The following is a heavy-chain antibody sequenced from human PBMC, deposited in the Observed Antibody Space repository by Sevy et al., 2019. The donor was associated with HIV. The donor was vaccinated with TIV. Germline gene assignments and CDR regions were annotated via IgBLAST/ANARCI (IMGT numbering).Heavy chain of an antibody. Sequence: SETLSLTCTVSGGSISSYYWSWIRQPPGKGLEWIGYIYYSGSTNYNPSLKSRVTISVDTSKNQFSLKLSSVTAADTAVYYCAGVDVLRFLEWSQGMDVWGQGTTVTVSS. CDR2: IYYSGST. V-gene: IGHV4-59*01. J-gene: IGHJ6*02. CDR3: AGVDVLRFLEWSQGMDV. D-gene: IGHD3-3*01. CDR1: GGSISSYY.